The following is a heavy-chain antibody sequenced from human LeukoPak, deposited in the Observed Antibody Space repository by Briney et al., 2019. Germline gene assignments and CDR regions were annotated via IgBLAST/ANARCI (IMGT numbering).Heavy chain of an antibody. V-gene: IGHV4-39*01. J-gene: IGHJ3*02. Sequence: SETLSLTCTVSGGSISSSSYYWGWIRQPPGKGLEWIGSIYYSGSTYYNPSLKSRVTISVDTSKNQFSLKLSSVTAADTAVYSCVRHVARAFDIWGQGTKVTVSS. CDR2: IYYSGST. CDR3: VRHVARAFDI. CDR1: GGSISSSSYY.